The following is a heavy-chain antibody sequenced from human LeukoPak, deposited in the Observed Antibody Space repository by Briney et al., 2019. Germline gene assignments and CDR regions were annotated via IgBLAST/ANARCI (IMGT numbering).Heavy chain of an antibody. V-gene: IGHV3-53*04. J-gene: IGHJ3*02. CDR3: ARESGAGRPYYYEAPNAFDI. CDR2: IYSGGST. CDR1: GFTVSSNY. D-gene: IGHD3-22*01. Sequence: GESLRLSCAASGFTVSSNYMSWVRQAPGKGLEWVSAIYSGGSTYYADSVKGRFTISRHNPENTLYLQMNSLRAEDTAVYYCARESGAGRPYYYEAPNAFDIWGQGTMVTVSS.